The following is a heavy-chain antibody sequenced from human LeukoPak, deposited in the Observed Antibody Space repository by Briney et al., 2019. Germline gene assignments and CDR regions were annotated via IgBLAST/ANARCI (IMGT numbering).Heavy chain of an antibody. Sequence: GGSLKLSCAASGFTFRNNWMHWVRQAPGKGLVWVAHIHNDGDGPTYADSVKGRFTISRDNAKNTLYLQMNSLRAEDSAVYYCARDRPHNWSDPWGQGTLVTVSS. CDR3: ARDRPHNWSDP. V-gene: IGHV3-74*01. CDR1: GFTFRNNW. J-gene: IGHJ5*02. CDR2: IHNDGDGP.